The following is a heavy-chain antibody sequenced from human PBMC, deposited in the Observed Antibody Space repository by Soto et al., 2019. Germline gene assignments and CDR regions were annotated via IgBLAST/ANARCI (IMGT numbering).Heavy chain of an antibody. Sequence: KPSETLSLTCAVYGGSFSGYYWSWTRQPPGKGLEWIGEINHSGSTNYNPSLKSRVTISVDTSKNQFSLKLSSVTAADTAVYYCARGGGYCSGGSCSVLSYYYYGMDVWGQGTTVTVSS. J-gene: IGHJ6*02. CDR1: GGSFSGYY. CDR3: ARGGGYCSGGSCSVLSYYYYGMDV. CDR2: INHSGST. V-gene: IGHV4-34*01. D-gene: IGHD2-15*01.